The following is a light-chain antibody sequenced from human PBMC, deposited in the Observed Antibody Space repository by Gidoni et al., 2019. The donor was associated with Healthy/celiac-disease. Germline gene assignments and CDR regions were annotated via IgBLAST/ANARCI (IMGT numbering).Light chain of an antibody. CDR2: DAS. V-gene: IGKV1-33*01. Sequence: IQMPQSPSSLSASVGDRVTITCQASQNITNYLNWYQQKTGKAPKLLNYDASNLETGVPSRFSGSGSGTDFTFTISSLQPEDIATYYCQQYDNLPITFGQGTRLEIK. J-gene: IGKJ5*01. CDR3: QQYDNLPIT. CDR1: QNITNY.